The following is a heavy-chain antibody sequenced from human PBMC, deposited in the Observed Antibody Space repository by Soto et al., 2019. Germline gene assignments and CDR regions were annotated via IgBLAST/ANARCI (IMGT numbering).Heavy chain of an antibody. V-gene: IGHV1-46*03. Sequence: QVQLVQSGAEVKKPGASVKVSCKASGYTFTSYYMHWVRQAPGQGLEWMGIINPSGGSTSYAKKFRDKINMNRDTSTSTVYMEPIRLRSKGTAVYYSAIDRDFWSCKGGFDPWGQGTLVTVSP. CDR2: INPSGGST. CDR1: GYTFTSYY. CDR3: AIDRDFWSCKGGFDP. J-gene: IGHJ5*02. D-gene: IGHD3-3*01.